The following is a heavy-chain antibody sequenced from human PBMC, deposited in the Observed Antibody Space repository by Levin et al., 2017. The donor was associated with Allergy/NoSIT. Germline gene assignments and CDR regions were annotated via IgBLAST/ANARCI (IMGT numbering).Heavy chain of an antibody. D-gene: IGHD1-1*01. CDR2: IWYDGITK. CDR3: ARDSGTGRADY. J-gene: IGHJ4*02. Sequence: GESLKISCAASGFTFSTSGMHWVRQAPGKGLEWVAVIWYDGITKHYADSVQGRFTISRDNSKNTLYLQMDSLRAEDTAVYYCARDSGTGRADYWGQGTLLTVSS. CDR1: GFTFSTSG. V-gene: IGHV3-33*01.